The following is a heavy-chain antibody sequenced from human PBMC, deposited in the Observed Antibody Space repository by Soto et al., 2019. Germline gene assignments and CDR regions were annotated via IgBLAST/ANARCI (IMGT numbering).Heavy chain of an antibody. V-gene: IGHV1-69*02. CDR1: GDTFNFYT. J-gene: IGHJ4*02. D-gene: IGHD3-10*01. CDR3: ATSYGSGYRAFDY. Sequence: QVQLVQSGAELKKPGSSVKVSCKASGDTFNFYTINWVRQAPGLGLEWMGRVNPILSMSNYAQKFQGRVTVTANKSTSTAYMELRSLRSEDTAFYYCATSYGSGYRAFDYWGQGAQVTVSS. CDR2: VNPILSMS.